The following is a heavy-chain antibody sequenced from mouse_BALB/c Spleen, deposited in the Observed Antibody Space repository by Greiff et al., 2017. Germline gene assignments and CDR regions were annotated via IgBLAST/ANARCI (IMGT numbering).Heavy chain of an antibody. CDR1: GYTFTDYN. D-gene: IGHD3-3*01. CDR3: AREGTTGRYYFDY. J-gene: IGHJ2*01. CDR2: LIPNNGAA. Sequence: EVQLQQSGPELVKPGASVKIPCKASGYTFTDYNMAWVKQSHGESLAWIGDLIPNNGAAIYSQKFKGKATLTVDKSSNTAYMELRSLTSEDTAVYYCAREGTTGRYYFDYWGQGTTLTVSS. V-gene: IGHV1-18*01.